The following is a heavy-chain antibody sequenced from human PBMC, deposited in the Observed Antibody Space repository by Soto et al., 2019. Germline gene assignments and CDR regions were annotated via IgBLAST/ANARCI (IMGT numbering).Heavy chain of an antibody. J-gene: IGHJ6*02. V-gene: IGHV1-69*12. CDR1: GGTFSSYA. Sequence: QVQLVQSGAEVKKPGSSVKVSCKASGGTFSSYAISWVRQAPGQGLEWMGGIIPIFGTVNYAQKFQGRVTITADESMSTAYMELSSLRSEDTAVYYCARHDCISSSCYYYYYYGMDVWGQGTTVTVSS. CDR2: IIPIFGTV. CDR3: ARHDCISSSCYYYYYYGMDV. D-gene: IGHD2-2*01.